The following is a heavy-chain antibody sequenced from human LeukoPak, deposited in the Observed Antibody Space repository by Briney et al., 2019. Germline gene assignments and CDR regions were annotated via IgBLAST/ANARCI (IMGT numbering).Heavy chain of an antibody. D-gene: IGHD3-3*02. CDR3: ARGHFADFYAFDI. CDR1: GYSSTSYW. V-gene: IGHV5-51*01. Sequence: GESLKISCKGSGYSSTSYWIGWVRQMPGKGLEWMGIIYPGDSDTRYSPSFQGQVTISADKSISTAYLQWSSLKASDTAMYYCARGHFADFYAFDIWGQGTMVTVSS. J-gene: IGHJ3*02. CDR2: IYPGDSDT.